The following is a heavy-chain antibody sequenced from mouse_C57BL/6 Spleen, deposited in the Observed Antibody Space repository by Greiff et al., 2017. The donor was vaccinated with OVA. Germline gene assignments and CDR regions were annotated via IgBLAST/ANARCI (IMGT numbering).Heavy chain of an antibody. CDR3: TRDYGYDGDPYWYFDV. J-gene: IGHJ1*03. CDR2: IYPGNSDT. CDR1: GYTFTSYW. D-gene: IGHD2-2*01. V-gene: IGHV1-5*01. Sequence: EVQLQQSGTVLARPGASVKMSCKTSGYTFTSYWMHWVKQRPGQGLEWIGAIYPGNSDTSYNQKFKGKAKLTAVTSASTAYMELSSLTNEDSAVYYCTRDYGYDGDPYWYFDVWGTGTTVTVSS.